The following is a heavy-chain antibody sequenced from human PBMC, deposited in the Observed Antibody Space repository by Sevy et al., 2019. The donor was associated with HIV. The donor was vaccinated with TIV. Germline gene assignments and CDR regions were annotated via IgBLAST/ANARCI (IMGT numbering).Heavy chain of an antibody. CDR1: GGSISSSSYY. J-gene: IGHJ4*02. Sequence: SETLSLTCTVSGGSISSSSYYWGWIRQPPGKGLEWIGSIYYSGSTYYNPSLKSRVTISVDTSKNQFSLKLSSVTAAETAVYYCASLYYYDSTSWGQGTLVTVSS. V-gene: IGHV4-39*01. CDR2: IYYSGST. CDR3: ASLYYYDSTS. D-gene: IGHD3-22*01.